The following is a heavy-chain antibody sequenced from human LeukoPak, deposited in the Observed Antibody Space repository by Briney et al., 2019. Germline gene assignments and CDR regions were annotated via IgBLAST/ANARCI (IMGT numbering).Heavy chain of an antibody. Sequence: SETLSPTCTVSGGSISSGSYYWSWIRQPAGKGLEWIGRIYTSGSTNYNPSLKSRVTISVDTSKNQFSLKLSSVTAADTAVYYCARSSMDGSVYSGYDYYFDYWGQGTLVTVSS. D-gene: IGHD5-12*01. CDR1: GGSISSGSYY. CDR2: IYTSGST. CDR3: ARSSMDGSVYSGYDYYFDY. V-gene: IGHV4-61*02. J-gene: IGHJ4*02.